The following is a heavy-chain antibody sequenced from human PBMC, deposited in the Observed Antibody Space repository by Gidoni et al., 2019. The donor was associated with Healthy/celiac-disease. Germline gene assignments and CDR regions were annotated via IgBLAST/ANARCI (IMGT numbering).Heavy chain of an antibody. CDR1: GYTFTSYY. CDR3: ARDALFQTIFGVVSANYYYYGMDV. CDR2: INPSGGST. D-gene: IGHD3-3*01. Sequence: QMQLVQSGAEVKKPGASVKVSCKASGYTFTSYYMHWVRQAPGQGLEWMGIINPSGGSTSYAQKFQGRVTMTRDTSTSTVYMELSSLRSEDTAVYYCARDALFQTIFGVVSANYYYYGMDVWGQGTTVTVSS. J-gene: IGHJ6*02. V-gene: IGHV1-46*01.